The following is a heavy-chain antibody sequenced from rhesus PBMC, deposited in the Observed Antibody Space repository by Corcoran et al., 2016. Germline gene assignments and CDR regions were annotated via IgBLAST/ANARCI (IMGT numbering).Heavy chain of an antibody. Sequence: QLQLQVSGPGLVKPSETLSLTCAASGVSISSNWGNWIRQPPGKGLEWVGRISGSSGSTSYKPSLKSRVTISPDTSKSQLSLRLISVTAADTAVYFCARGSYSGSPDYWGQGVLVTVSS. CDR3: ARGSYSGSPDY. D-gene: IGHD3-16*01. CDR2: ISGSSGST. J-gene: IGHJ4*01. V-gene: IGHV4-147*01. CDR1: GVSISSNW.